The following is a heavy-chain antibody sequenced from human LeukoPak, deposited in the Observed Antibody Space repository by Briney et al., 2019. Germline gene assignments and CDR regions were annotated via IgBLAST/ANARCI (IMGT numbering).Heavy chain of an antibody. Sequence: SETLSLTCAVYGGSFSGYYWSWIRQPPGKGLEWIGEINHSGSTNYNPSLKSRVTISVDTSKNQFSLKLSSVTAADTAVYYCATEMAGYCSSTNCPDYWGQGTLVTVSS. J-gene: IGHJ4*02. V-gene: IGHV4-34*01. CDR3: ATEMAGYCSSTNCPDY. CDR2: INHSGST. D-gene: IGHD2-2*01. CDR1: GGSFSGYY.